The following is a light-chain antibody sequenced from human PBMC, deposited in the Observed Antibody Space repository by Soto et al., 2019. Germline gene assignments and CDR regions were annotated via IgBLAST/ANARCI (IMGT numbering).Light chain of an antibody. V-gene: IGLV2-14*01. Sequence: QSALTQPASVSGSPGQSITISCTGTSSDVGGYNYVSWYLQHPGKAPKLMIYEVSNRPSGVSNRFSGSKSGNTASLTISGLQAEDEADYYCSSYTSSSTLGFGGGTKVTVL. CDR2: EVS. J-gene: IGLJ3*02. CDR3: SSYTSSSTLG. CDR1: SSDVGGYNY.